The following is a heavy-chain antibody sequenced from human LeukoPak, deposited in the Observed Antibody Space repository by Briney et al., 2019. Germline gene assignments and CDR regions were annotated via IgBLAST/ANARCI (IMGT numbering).Heavy chain of an antibody. CDR3: AKDLYYYGSGNYIDY. Sequence: GGSLRLSCAASGFTFSSYAMSWVRQAPGKGLEWDSAISGSGGSRYSADSVKGRFTISRDNSKNTLYLQMNSLRAEDTAIYYCAKDLYYYGSGNYIDYWGQGTLVTVSS. D-gene: IGHD3-10*01. CDR1: GFTFSSYA. CDR2: ISGSGGSR. J-gene: IGHJ4*02. V-gene: IGHV3-23*01.